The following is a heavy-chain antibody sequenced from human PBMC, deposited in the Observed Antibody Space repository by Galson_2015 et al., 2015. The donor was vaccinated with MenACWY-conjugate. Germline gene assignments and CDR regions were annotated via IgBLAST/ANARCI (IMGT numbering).Heavy chain of an antibody. V-gene: IGHV3-74*01. D-gene: IGHD1-26*01. CDR2: INPGGSST. CDR1: GFIFNTYW. J-gene: IGHJ4*02. Sequence: SLRLSCAASGFIFNTYWMHWVRHAPGKGLGWVSRINPGGSSTTYADSVKDRFTISRDNAKNTLYLQMNSLRPEDTAVFYCAKSRGASFYFDSWGQGTLVTVSS. CDR3: AKSRGASFYFDS.